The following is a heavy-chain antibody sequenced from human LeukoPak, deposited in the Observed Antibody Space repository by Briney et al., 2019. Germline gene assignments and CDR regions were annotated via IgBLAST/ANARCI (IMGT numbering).Heavy chain of an antibody. CDR3: ARGASSSSSYYFYYMDV. D-gene: IGHD6-6*01. J-gene: IGHJ6*03. CDR1: GFTFSSYW. CDR2: INSDGSNT. Sequence: PGGSLRLSCAASGFTFSSYWMHWVRQAPGKGLVWVSRINSDGSNTNYADSVKGRFTISRDNAMNTLYPQMNSLRAEDTAVYYCARGASSSSSYYFYYMDVWGKGTTVTVSS. V-gene: IGHV3-74*01.